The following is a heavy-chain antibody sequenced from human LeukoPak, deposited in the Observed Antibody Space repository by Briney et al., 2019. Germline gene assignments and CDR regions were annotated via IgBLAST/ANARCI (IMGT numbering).Heavy chain of an antibody. J-gene: IGHJ4*02. Sequence: GGSLRLSCAASGFTFNNCGMHWVRQAPGKGLEWVAFIRYDGSNKYHADSVKGRFTISRDNSKNTLYLQMNSLRAEDTAVYYCAKDGDYYDSSGYVGYWGQGTLVTVSS. V-gene: IGHV3-30*02. CDR1: GFTFNNCG. CDR2: IRYDGSNK. D-gene: IGHD3-22*01. CDR3: AKDGDYYDSSGYVGY.